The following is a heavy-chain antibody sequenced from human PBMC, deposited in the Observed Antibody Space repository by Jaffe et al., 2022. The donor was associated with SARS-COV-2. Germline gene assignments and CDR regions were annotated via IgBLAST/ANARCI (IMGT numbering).Heavy chain of an antibody. CDR2: ISFSSSGK. Sequence: EVQLVESGGGLVQPGGSLRLSCAASGFSFSTYDMNWVRQAPGKGLEWISYISFSSSGKYYADSVKGRFTISRDNAKNSVYLQMSSLRAEDTALYYCASAWSGYYYNYWGQGTLVTVSS. D-gene: IGHD3-3*01. V-gene: IGHV3-48*01. CDR3: ASAWSGYYYNY. J-gene: IGHJ4*02. CDR1: GFSFSTYD.